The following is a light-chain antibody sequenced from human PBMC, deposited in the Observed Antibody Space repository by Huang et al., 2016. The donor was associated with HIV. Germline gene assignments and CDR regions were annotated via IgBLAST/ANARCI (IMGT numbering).Light chain of an antibody. CDR1: QSVSSN. CDR2: GAS. V-gene: IGKV3-15*01. J-gene: IGKJ5*01. CDR3: QQYDNGPIA. Sequence: EIVMTQSPATLSVSPGERATLSCRASQSVSSNLAWYQQKHGQAPRLLIYGASTRVTGVPDRFSGSGSGTDFTLTISSLQSEDFAVYYCQQYDNGPIAFGQGTRLEI.